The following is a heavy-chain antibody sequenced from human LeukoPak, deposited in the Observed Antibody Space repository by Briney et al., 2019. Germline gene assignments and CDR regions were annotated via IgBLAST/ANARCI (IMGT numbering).Heavy chain of an antibody. Sequence: SETLSLTCAVYGGSFSGYYWSWIRQPPGKGLEWIGEINHSGSTNYNPSLKSRVTISVDASKNQFPLKLSSVTAADTAVYYCARGITIDPWGQGTLVTVSS. V-gene: IGHV4-34*01. D-gene: IGHD3-9*01. CDR3: ARGITIDP. J-gene: IGHJ5*02. CDR2: INHSGST. CDR1: GGSFSGYY.